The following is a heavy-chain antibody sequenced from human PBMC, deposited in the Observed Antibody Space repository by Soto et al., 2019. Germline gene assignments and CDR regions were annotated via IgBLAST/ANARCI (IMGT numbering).Heavy chain of an antibody. CDR1: GGSVSSGSYY. D-gene: IGHD1-1*01. Sequence: QVQLQESGPGLVKPSETLSLTCTVSGGSVSSGSYYWSWIRQPPGKGLEWIGYIYYSGSTNYNPSLKSRVTISVDTSKNQFSLKLSSVTAADTAVYYCAHSNSGKGAFDYWGQGTLVAVSS. CDR3: AHSNSGKGAFDY. CDR2: IYYSGST. J-gene: IGHJ4*02. V-gene: IGHV4-61*01.